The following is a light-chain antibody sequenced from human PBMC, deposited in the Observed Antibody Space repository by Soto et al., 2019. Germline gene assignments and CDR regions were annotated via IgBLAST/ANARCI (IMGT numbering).Light chain of an antibody. Sequence: ALTQPASVSGSPGQSITISCTGTSXDLAIYNYVSWYQQQPGKAPKLMIYQVTNRPSGVSNRFSGSRSGNTASLTISGLQAEDEADYYCSSYTDSSNYVFGTGTKVTVL. CDR2: QVT. V-gene: IGLV2-14*01. CDR3: SSYTDSSNYV. J-gene: IGLJ1*01. CDR1: SXDLAIYNY.